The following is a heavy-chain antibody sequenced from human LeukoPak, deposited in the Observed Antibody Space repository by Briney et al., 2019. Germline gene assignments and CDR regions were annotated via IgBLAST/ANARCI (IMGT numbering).Heavy chain of an antibody. CDR2: INPSGGST. V-gene: IGHV1-46*01. CDR1: GYTFTSYY. J-gene: IGHJ4*02. Sequence: ASVKVSCKASGYTFTSYYMHWVRQAPGQGLEWMGIINPSGGSTSYAQKFQGRVTMTRDTSTSTVYMELSSLRSEDTAVYYCARDLSSSGYPIEASDYWGQGTLVTASS. D-gene: IGHD3-22*01. CDR3: ARDLSSSGYPIEASDY.